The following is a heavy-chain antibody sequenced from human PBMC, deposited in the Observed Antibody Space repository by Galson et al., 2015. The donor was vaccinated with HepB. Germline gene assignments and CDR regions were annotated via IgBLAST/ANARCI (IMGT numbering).Heavy chain of an antibody. CDR3: AKVVYRGYYSYYYGMDV. V-gene: IGHV3-30*18. J-gene: IGHJ6*02. D-gene: IGHD4-23*01. CDR2: ISYDGSNK. Sequence: SLRLSCAASGFTFSSYGMHWVRQAPGKGLEWVAVISYDGSNKYYADPVKDRFTISRDNSKNTLYLQMNSLRAEDTAVYYCAKVVYRGYYSYYYGMDVWGQGTTVTVSS. CDR1: GFTFSSYG.